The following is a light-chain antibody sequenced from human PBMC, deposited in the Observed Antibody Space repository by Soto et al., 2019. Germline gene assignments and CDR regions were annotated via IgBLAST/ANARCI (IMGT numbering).Light chain of an antibody. J-gene: IGKJ2*01. Sequence: DIQMTQSPSTLSASVGDRVTITCRASQSISSHLAWYQQTPGKAPDLLIYKASTLETGVPSRFSGSGSGTELTLTISSLQPDDLATYYCQQYDSYPYTFGQGTKLEIK. CDR2: KAS. CDR1: QSISSH. V-gene: IGKV1-5*03. CDR3: QQYDSYPYT.